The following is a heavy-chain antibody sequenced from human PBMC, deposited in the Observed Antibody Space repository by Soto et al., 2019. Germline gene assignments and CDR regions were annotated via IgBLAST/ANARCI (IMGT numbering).Heavy chain of an antibody. CDR2: INAGNGNT. D-gene: IGHD2-8*02. V-gene: IGHV1-3*01. J-gene: IGHJ6*03. CDR3: ARESLVAPSSYSYYMDA. Sequence: ASVKVSCKASGYTFTSYAMHWVRQAPGQRLEWMGWINAGNGNTKYSQKFQGRVTITRDTSASTAYMELSSLRSEDTAVYYCARESLVAPSSYSYYMDAWGKGTTVTASS. CDR1: GYTFTSYA.